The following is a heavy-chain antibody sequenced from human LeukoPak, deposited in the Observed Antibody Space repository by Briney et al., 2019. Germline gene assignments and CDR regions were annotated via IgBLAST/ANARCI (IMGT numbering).Heavy chain of an antibody. V-gene: IGHV3-21*01. Sequence: GGSLRLSCAASGFTFNTFSMNWVRQAPGKGLEWVSSITSGGDYIYYADSVKGRFATPRDNAKNSLSLQLNSLRVEDTAVYYCARGHYDVLAASYKWTPDYWGQGTLVTVSS. D-gene: IGHD3-9*01. CDR2: ITSGGDYI. J-gene: IGHJ4*02. CDR3: ARGHYDVLAASYKWTPDY. CDR1: GFTFNTFS.